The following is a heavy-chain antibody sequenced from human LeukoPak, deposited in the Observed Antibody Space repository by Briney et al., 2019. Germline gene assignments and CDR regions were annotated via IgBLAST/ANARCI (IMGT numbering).Heavy chain of an antibody. CDR2: IYYSGST. D-gene: IGHD1-26*01. CDR1: CGSISSYY. Sequence: SETLSLTCTVSCGSISSYYWSRIRQPPGKGLEWIGYIYYSGSTNYNPSLKSRVTISVDTSKNQFSLKLSSVTAADTAVYYCARQVGATLSWFDPWGQGTLVTVSS. V-gene: IGHV4-59*01. CDR3: ARQVGATLSWFDP. J-gene: IGHJ5*02.